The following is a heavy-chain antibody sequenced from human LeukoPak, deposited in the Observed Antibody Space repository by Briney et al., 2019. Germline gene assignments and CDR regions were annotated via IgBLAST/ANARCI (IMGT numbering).Heavy chain of an antibody. J-gene: IGHJ4*02. CDR2: ISSSGSTI. D-gene: IGHD3-22*01. V-gene: IGHV3-11*01. CDR1: GFTFSDYY. Sequence: PGGSLRLSCAASGFTFSDYYMSWIRQAPGKGLEWVSYISSSGSTIYYVDSVKGRFTISRDNAKNSLYLQMNSLRAEDTAVYYCARDYYDSSGYYYFDYWGQGTLVTVSS. CDR3: ARDYYDSSGYYYFDY.